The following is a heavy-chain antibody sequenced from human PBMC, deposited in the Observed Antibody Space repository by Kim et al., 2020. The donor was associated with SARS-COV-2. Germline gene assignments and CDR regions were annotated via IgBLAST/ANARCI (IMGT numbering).Heavy chain of an antibody. CDR3: ATEGDTSGRCGYFDY. CDR1: GVYV. CDR2: MSFDGFSK. D-gene: IGHD6-19*01. V-gene: IGHV3-30*04. J-gene: IGHJ4*02. Sequence: GGSLRLSCATSGVYVIHWVRQAPGKGLEWVAAMSFDGFSKYFADSVMGRFTISRDSSKNMVWLQLNSLRDEDSAMYYCATEGDTSGRCGYFDYWSQGTLV.